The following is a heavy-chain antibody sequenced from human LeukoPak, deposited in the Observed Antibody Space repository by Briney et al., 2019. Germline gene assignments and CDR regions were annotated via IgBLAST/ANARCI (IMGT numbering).Heavy chain of an antibody. V-gene: IGHV1-69*05. Sequence: ASVKVSCKTPGGTFNNSAISWVRQAPGQGLEWLGGIMPLFGTAGYAQKFQGRVTITKDESTRTVYLELTSLTSDDTAVYYCARDVHGDYGSGWFDPWGQGTLVSVSS. J-gene: IGHJ5*02. CDR2: IMPLFGTA. CDR1: GGTFNNSA. D-gene: IGHD4-17*01. CDR3: ARDVHGDYGSGWFDP.